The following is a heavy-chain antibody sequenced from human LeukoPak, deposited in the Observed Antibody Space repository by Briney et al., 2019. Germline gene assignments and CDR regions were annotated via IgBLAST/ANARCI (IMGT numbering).Heavy chain of an antibody. V-gene: IGHV3-66*01. J-gene: IGHJ5*02. CDR3: ARDLGEEYSSSWGNWFDP. Sequence: GGSLRLSCAASGFTVSSNYMSWVRQAPGKGLEWVSVIYSGGSTYYADSVKGRFTISRDNSKNTLYLQMNSLRAEDTAVYYCARDLGEEYSSSWGNWFDPWGQGTLVTVSS. D-gene: IGHD6-6*01. CDR2: IYSGGST. CDR1: GFTVSSNY.